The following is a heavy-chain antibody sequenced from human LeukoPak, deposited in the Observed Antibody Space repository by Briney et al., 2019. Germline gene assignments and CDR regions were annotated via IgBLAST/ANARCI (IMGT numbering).Heavy chain of an antibody. CDR1: GYSISSDYY. CDR2: IYQSVST. V-gene: IGHV4-38-2*01. CDR3: ARNKSTVTTSRHDAFDI. Sequence: PSETLSLTCAVSGYSISSDYYWGWIRQPSGEGLEWIGSIYQSVSTYYNPSLKSRVTISVDTSKNQFSLKLSSVTAADTAVYYCARNKSTVTTSRHDAFDIWGQGTMVTVSS. D-gene: IGHD4-17*01. J-gene: IGHJ3*02.